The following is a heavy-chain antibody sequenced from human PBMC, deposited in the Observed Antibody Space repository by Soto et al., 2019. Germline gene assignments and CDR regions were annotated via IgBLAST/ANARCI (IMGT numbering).Heavy chain of an antibody. Sequence: GGSLRLSCAASGFTFSSYGMSWVRQAPGKGLEWVSAISGRGGSTYYADSVKGRFTISRDNSKNTLYLQMNSLRAEDTAVYYCAKDNPLGYCSGGSCYRSHAFDIWGQGTMVTVSS. J-gene: IGHJ3*02. V-gene: IGHV3-23*01. D-gene: IGHD2-15*01. CDR1: GFTFSSYG. CDR2: ISGRGGST. CDR3: AKDNPLGYCSGGSCYRSHAFDI.